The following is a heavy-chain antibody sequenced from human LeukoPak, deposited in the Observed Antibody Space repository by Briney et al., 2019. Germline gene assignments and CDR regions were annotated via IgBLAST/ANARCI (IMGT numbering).Heavy chain of an antibody. J-gene: IGHJ4*02. CDR3: ARVRRVGYSYRYREY. V-gene: IGHV3-11*04. Sequence: PGGSLRLSCAASGFTFSDYYMSWIRQAPGKGLEWVSYISSSGSTIYYADSVKGRFTISRDNAKNSLYLQMNSLRAEDTAVYYCARVRRVGYSYRYREYWGQGTLVTVSS. CDR1: GFTFSDYY. D-gene: IGHD5-18*01. CDR2: ISSSGSTI.